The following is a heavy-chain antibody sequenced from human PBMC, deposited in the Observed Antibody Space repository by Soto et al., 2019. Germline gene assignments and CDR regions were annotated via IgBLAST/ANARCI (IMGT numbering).Heavy chain of an antibody. CDR2: IYYSGST. CDR3: ARHVRPHYFDY. Sequence: SETLSLTCTVSGGSISSYYWSWIRQPPGKGLEWIGYIYYSGSTNYNPSLKSRVTISVDTSKNQFSLKLSSVTAADTAVYYCARHVRPHYFDYWGQGTLVTVSS. J-gene: IGHJ4*02. V-gene: IGHV4-59*08. CDR1: GGSISSYY.